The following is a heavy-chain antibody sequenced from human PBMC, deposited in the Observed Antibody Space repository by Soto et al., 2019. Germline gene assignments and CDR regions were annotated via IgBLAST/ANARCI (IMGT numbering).Heavy chain of an antibody. J-gene: IGHJ5*02. Sequence: SETLSLTCAVSGGSITSGAYYWTWIRQHPGKGLEWIAYIHYSGRTYYNPSLKSRVTISVDTSNNQFSLKLSSVTAADTAVYYCSRYYFATSGCSSSSDPWGEVTLITGSS. CDR3: SRYYFATSGCSSSSDP. CDR1: GGSITSGAYY. D-gene: IGHD3-10*01. CDR2: IHYSGRT. V-gene: IGHV4-31*11.